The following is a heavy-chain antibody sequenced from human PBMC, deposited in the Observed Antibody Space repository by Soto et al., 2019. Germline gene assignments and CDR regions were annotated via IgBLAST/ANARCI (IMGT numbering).Heavy chain of an antibody. D-gene: IGHD6-19*01. Sequence: SGPTLVNPTQTLTLTCTFSGFSLSTSGMCVSWIRQPPGKALEWLALIDWYDDKYYSTSLRTRLTISKDTSTNQVVLTMTNMDPVDTATYYCARLSRVAGLSTYFDYWGQGTLVTVSS. CDR1: GFSLSTSGMC. CDR2: IDWYDDK. J-gene: IGHJ4*02. V-gene: IGHV2-70*01. CDR3: ARLSRVAGLSTYFDY.